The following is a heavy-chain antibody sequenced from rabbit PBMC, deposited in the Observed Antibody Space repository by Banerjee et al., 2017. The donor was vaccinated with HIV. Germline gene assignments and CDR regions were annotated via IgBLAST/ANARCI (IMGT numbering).Heavy chain of an antibody. J-gene: IGHJ4*01. CDR2: IYAGSGGNS. D-gene: IGHD7-1*01. CDR3: ARGAGYPGYGYPTYYFDL. CDR1: GFSFSNKYV. Sequence: QEQLEESGGDLVKPEGSLTLTCTASGFSFSNKYVMCWVRQAPGQGLEWIACIYAGSGGNSDYADWAKGRFTISKTSSTTVTLQMTRLTAADTATYFCARGAGYPGYGYPTYYFDLWGPGTLVTVS. V-gene: IGHV1S45*01.